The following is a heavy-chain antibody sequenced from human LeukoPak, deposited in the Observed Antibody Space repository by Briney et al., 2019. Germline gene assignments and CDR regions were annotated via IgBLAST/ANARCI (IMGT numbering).Heavy chain of an antibody. CDR3: ARRDGSGSYSLYYFDY. V-gene: IGHV4-39*01. D-gene: IGHD3-10*01. Sequence: PSGTLSLTCTVSGGSISSSSYYWGWIRQPPGKGLEWIGSIYYSGSTYYNPSLKSRVTISVDTSKNQFSLKLSSVTAADTAVYYCARRDGSGSYSLYYFDYWGQGTLVTVSS. J-gene: IGHJ4*02. CDR2: IYYSGST. CDR1: GGSISSSSYY.